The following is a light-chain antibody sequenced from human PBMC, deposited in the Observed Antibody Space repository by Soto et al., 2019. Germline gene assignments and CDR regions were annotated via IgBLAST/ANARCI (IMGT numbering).Light chain of an antibody. CDR3: QQYGSSPKT. Sequence: EIVLTQSPGTLSLSPGERATLSCRASQSVSSSYLAWYQQKPGQAPRLLIYGASSRATGIPDRFSGSGSGTDLTLTISRLHPEDFPVYYCQQYGSSPKTFGQGTKVGIK. V-gene: IGKV3-20*01. CDR2: GAS. CDR1: QSVSSSY. J-gene: IGKJ1*01.